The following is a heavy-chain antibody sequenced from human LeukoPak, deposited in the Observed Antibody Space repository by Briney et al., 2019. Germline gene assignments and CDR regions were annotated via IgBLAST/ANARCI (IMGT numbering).Heavy chain of an antibody. J-gene: IGHJ6*03. CDR2: IYVTGST. CDR1: GGSISSYY. CDR3: ARHIGGGIEDMDV. D-gene: IGHD3-16*02. Sequence: SETLSLTCTVSGGSISSYYWSWIRQSPGKGLEWIGYIYVTGSTRYNPYLQSRVTISVDTSRNQFFLKMSSVTAADTAVYYCARHIGGGIEDMDVWGKGTKVTVSS. V-gene: IGHV4-59*08.